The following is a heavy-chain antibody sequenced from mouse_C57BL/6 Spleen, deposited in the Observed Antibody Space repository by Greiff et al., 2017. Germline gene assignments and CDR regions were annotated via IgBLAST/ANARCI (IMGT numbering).Heavy chain of an antibody. CDR1: GYTFTSYW. D-gene: IGHD2-5*01. CDR3: ASRYYSNWEGYFDY. CDR2: IYPGSGST. Sequence: QVQLQQSGAELVKPGASVKMSCKASGYTFTSYWITWVKQRPGQGLEWIGDIYPGSGSTNYNEKFKSKATLTVDTSSSTAYMQLSSLTSEDSAVYYCASRYYSNWEGYFDYWGQGTTLTVSS. J-gene: IGHJ2*01. V-gene: IGHV1-55*01.